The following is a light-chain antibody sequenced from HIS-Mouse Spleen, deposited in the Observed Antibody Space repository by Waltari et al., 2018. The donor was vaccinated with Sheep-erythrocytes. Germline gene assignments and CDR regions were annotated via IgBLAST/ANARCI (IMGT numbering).Light chain of an antibody. V-gene: IGLV1-44*01. J-gene: IGLJ3*02. CDR3: AAWDDSLNGPV. CDR2: RNN. CDR1: SSNIGSNT. Sequence: QSVLTQPPSASGTPGQRVTISCSGSSSNIGSNTVNWYQQLPGTAPKLLIYRNNHRASGVPDRFPGAKSGTSASLAISGLQSEDEADYYCAAWDDSLNGPVFGGGTKLTVL.